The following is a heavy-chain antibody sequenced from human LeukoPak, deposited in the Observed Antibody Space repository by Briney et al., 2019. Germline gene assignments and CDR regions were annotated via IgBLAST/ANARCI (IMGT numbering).Heavy chain of an antibody. J-gene: IGHJ3*02. D-gene: IGHD3-10*01. CDR1: GYTFTSYA. Sequence: GASVKVSCKASGYTFTSYAMHWVRQAPGQRLEWMGWINAGNGNTKYSQKFQGRVTITRDTSASTAYMELSGLRSEDTAVYYCARWGEIPRGRGVRYAFDIWGQGTMVTVSS. CDR2: INAGNGNT. CDR3: ARWGEIPRGRGVRYAFDI. V-gene: IGHV1-3*01.